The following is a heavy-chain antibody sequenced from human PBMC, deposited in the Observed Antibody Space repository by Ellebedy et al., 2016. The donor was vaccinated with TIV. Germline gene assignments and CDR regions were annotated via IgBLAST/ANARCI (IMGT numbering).Heavy chain of an antibody. Sequence: GGSLRLSCAASGFTFSTYWMNWVRQAPGKGLEWVANIKQDGSEKYYVDSVKGRFTIPRDNAKNSLYLQKNSLRAEDTDVYYCGGRAYNWNDGSLFDYWGQGTLVTVSS. CDR3: GGRAYNWNDGSLFDY. V-gene: IGHV3-7*03. CDR1: GFTFSTYW. CDR2: IKQDGSEK. D-gene: IGHD1-1*01. J-gene: IGHJ4*02.